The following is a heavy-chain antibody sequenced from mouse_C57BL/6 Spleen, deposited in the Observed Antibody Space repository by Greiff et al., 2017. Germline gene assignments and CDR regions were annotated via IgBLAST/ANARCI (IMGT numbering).Heavy chain of an antibody. CDR1: GYTFTDYN. V-gene: IGHV1-18*01. Sequence: EVQLQQSGPELVKPGASVKIPCKASGYTFTDYNMDWVKQSHGKSLEWIGDINPNNGGTIYNQKFKGKATLTVDKSSSTAYMELRSLTSEDTAVYYCASRIYYDYPGWFAYWGQGTLVTVSA. CDR2: INPNNGGT. J-gene: IGHJ3*01. CDR3: ASRIYYDYPGWFAY. D-gene: IGHD2-4*01.